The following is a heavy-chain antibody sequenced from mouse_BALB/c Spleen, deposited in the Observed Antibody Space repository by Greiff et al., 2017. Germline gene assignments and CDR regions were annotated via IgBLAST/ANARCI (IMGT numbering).Heavy chain of an antibody. J-gene: IGHJ3*01. D-gene: IGHD4-1*01. V-gene: IGHV1-80*01. Sequence: QVQLKESGAELVRPGSSVKISCKASGYAFSSYWMNWVKQRPGQGLEWIGQIYPGDGDTNYNGKFKGKATLTADKSSSTAYMQLSSLTSEDSAVYFCARWDLSFAYWGQGTLVTVSA. CDR3: ARWDLSFAY. CDR2: IYPGDGDT. CDR1: GYAFSSYW.